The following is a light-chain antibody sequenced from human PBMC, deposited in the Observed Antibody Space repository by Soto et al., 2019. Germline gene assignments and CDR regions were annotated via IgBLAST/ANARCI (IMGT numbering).Light chain of an antibody. J-gene: IGLJ2*01. V-gene: IGLV6-57*01. CDR2: EDN. Sequence: NFMLTQPHSVSESPGKTVTISCTRSSGSIASKYVQWYQQRPGSSPTTVIYEDNSRPSGVPDRFSGSIDRSSNSASLTISGLKTEDEADYYCQSYDDSNVVFGGGTQLTV. CDR3: QSYDDSNVV. CDR1: SGSIASKY.